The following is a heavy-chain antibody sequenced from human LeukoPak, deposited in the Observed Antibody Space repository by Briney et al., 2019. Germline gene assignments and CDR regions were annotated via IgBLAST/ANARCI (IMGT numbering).Heavy chain of an antibody. D-gene: IGHD1/OR15-1a*01. V-gene: IGHV1-69*02. Sequence: ASVELSCKASGDTFTSHSINWVRQSPRQRLEWVGRIIPSLVKTDYAQKFQGRVSITADTSTNTAYMELTSLTSEDTAMYYCARTPNWNNHYSSYYGIDVWGQGTTITVSS. CDR3: ARTPNWNNHYSSYYGIDV. CDR1: GDTFTSHS. CDR2: IIPSLVKT. J-gene: IGHJ6*02.